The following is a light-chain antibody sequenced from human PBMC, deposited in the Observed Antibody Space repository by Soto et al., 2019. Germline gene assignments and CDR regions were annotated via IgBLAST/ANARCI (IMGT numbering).Light chain of an antibody. CDR1: QSISSW. Sequence: PTSVTATFETPDNITCXASQSISSWLAWYQQKPCKSPKLLIFDASALELRTPSIFSCERSEAQFNLTISGMRPNDFATNYCQQYANCTPLPFAGGTKVDI. CDR2: DAS. V-gene: IGKV1-5*01. J-gene: IGKJ4*01. CDR3: QQYANCTPLP.